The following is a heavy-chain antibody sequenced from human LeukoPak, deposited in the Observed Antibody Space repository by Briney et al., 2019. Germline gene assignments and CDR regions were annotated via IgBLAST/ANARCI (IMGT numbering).Heavy chain of an antibody. J-gene: IGHJ3*02. CDR2: IIPIFGTA. CDR3: ARLRGNYYDSSGYYGIDAFDI. Sequence: SVKVSCNASGGTFSSYAISWVRQAPGQGLEWMGGIIPIFGTANYAQKFQGRVTITTDESTSTAYMELSSLRSEDTAVYYCARLRGNYYDSSGYYGIDAFDIWGQGTMVTVSS. V-gene: IGHV1-69*05. D-gene: IGHD3-22*01. CDR1: GGTFSSYA.